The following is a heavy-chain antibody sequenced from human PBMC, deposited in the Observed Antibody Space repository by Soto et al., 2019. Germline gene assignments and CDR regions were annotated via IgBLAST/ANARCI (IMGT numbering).Heavy chain of an antibody. D-gene: IGHD6-13*01. CDR3: ARDRSRGQQLVLPFEH. Sequence: QVQLVQSGAEVKKPGASVKVSCKASGYTFTSYGISWVRQAPGQGREWMGWLSAYNGNTNYAQKLQGRVTRTTDKSPSTAYMELRSLRSDDTAVYYCARDRSRGQQLVLPFEHRGQGTLVTVSS. CDR1: GYTFTSYG. CDR2: LSAYNGNT. J-gene: IGHJ4*02. V-gene: IGHV1-18*01.